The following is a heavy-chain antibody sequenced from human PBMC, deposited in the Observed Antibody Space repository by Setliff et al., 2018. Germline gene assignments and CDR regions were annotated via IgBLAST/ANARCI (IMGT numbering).Heavy chain of an antibody. V-gene: IGHV3-23*01. CDR2: INVGGTST. CDR1: GFTFSNYA. J-gene: IGHJ4*02. D-gene: IGHD5-18*01. Sequence: GGSLRLSCAASGFTFSNYAMSWVRQAPGKGLEWVSIINVGGTSTYYVDSVKGRFTISRDNSKNTLYLQMNSLRVEDTALYYCAKFVGYTYGYDYWGRGTLVTVSS. CDR3: AKFVGYTYGYDY.